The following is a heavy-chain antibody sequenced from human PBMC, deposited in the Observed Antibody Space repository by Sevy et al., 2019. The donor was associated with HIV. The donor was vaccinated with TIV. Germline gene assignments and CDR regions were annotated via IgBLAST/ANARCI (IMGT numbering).Heavy chain of an antibody. CDR1: GFPFDTFA. Sequence: GGSLRLSCTAFGFPFDTFALDWVRQAPGKGLEWVSTIGRGPENIHYADSVKGRFTISRDNSRNTVYLQLNNLRAEDTAIHYCGSWVKAHLDSWGQGTPVTVSS. V-gene: IGHV3-23*01. D-gene: IGHD2-21*01. CDR3: GSWVKAHLDS. CDR2: IGRGPENI. J-gene: IGHJ4*02.